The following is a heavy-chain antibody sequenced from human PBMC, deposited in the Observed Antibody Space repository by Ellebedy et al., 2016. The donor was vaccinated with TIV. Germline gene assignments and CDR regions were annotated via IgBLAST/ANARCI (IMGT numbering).Heavy chain of an antibody. CDR1: GYTFIDYG. Sequence: AASVKVSCKSSGYTFIDYGISWVRQAPGQGLDWMGWVSAYSGNTNYADNLQGRVTMTTDTSTDTAYMELRSLRSEDTAVYYCARYSGSGTYYRNGMDVWGQGTTVTVSS. D-gene: IGHD3-10*01. V-gene: IGHV1-18*01. J-gene: IGHJ6*01. CDR3: ARYSGSGTYYRNGMDV. CDR2: VSAYSGNT.